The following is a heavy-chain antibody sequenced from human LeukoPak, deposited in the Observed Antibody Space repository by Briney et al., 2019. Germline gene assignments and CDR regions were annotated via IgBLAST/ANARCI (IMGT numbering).Heavy chain of an antibody. CDR3: ATAAVAGRSATTHYYYYMDV. Sequence: GGSLRLSCAASGFTFSSYWMSWVRQAPGKGLEWVANINQDGSEKYYVDSVKGRFTISRDNAKNSLYLQMNSLRAEDTAVYYCATAAVAGRSATTHYYYYMDVWGKGTTVTVSS. D-gene: IGHD6-19*01. J-gene: IGHJ6*03. CDR1: GFTFSSYW. CDR2: INQDGSEK. V-gene: IGHV3-7*01.